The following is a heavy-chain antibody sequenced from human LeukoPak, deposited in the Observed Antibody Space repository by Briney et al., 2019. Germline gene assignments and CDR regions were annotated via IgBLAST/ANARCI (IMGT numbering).Heavy chain of an antibody. CDR3: ARHAGSPPSHWFDP. V-gene: IGHV4-39*01. Sequence: PSETLSLTCTVPGGSISSSSYYWGWIRQPPGKVLEWIGSIYYSGSIYYNPSLKSRVTISVDTSKNQFSLKLSSVPAADTAVYYSARHAGSPPSHWFDPCGQGTLVTVSS. D-gene: IGHD6-25*01. CDR1: GGSISSSSYY. CDR2: IYYSGSI. J-gene: IGHJ5*02.